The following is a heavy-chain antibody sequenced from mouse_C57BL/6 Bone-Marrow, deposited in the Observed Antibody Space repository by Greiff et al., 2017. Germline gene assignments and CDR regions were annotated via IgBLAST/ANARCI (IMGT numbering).Heavy chain of an antibody. CDR3: ARVYGSSPDY. Sequence: VQGVESGAELARPGASVKLSCKASGYTFTSYGISWVKQRTGQGLEWIGEIYPRSGNTYYNEKFKGKATLTADKSSSTAYMELRSLTSEDSAVYFCARVYGSSPDYWGQGTTLTVSS. CDR2: IYPRSGNT. V-gene: IGHV1-81*01. D-gene: IGHD1-1*01. CDR1: GYTFTSYG. J-gene: IGHJ2*01.